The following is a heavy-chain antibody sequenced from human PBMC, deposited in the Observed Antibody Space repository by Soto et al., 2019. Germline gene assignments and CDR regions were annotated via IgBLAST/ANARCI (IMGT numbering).Heavy chain of an antibody. CDR2: FSGSGDYT. V-gene: IGHV3-23*01. Sequence: EVQLLESGGGLIQPGGSLRLSCAASGFTFSTYAMSWVRQAPGKGLEWVSSFSGSGDYTYYADSMKGRFTISRDNSKNTLYLPMNSLRAEDTAVYYCAKADYYDSSGYSFDYWGQGTLVTVSS. D-gene: IGHD3-22*01. CDR3: AKADYYDSSGYSFDY. CDR1: GFTFSTYA. J-gene: IGHJ4*02.